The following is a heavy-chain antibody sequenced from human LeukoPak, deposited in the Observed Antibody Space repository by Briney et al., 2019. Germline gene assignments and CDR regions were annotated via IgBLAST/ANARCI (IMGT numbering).Heavy chain of an antibody. V-gene: IGHV1-2*02. J-gene: IGHJ6*02. CDR3: ARVRRYYYGMDV. Sequence: ASVKVSCKASGYTFTGYYMHWVRQAPGQGLEWMGWMNPNSGDTNSAQSFQGRVTMTGETSISTAYMELSRLRFDDTAVYYCARVRRYYYGMDVWGQGTTVTVSS. CDR2: MNPNSGDT. CDR1: GYTFTGYY.